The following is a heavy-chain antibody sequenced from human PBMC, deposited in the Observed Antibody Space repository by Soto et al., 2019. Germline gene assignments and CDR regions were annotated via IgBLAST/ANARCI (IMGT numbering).Heavy chain of an antibody. D-gene: IGHD4-17*01. CDR3: ARDQKGLDYGDYLDV. CDR1: GYTFTSYY. CDR2: INPSGGST. V-gene: IGHV1-46*01. Sequence: ASVKVSCKASGYTFTSYYMHWVRQAPGQGLEWMGIINPSGGSTSYAQKFQGRVTMTRDTSTSTVYMELSSLRSEDTAVYYCARDQKGLDYGDYLDVWAQRTTVTVSS. J-gene: IGHJ6*02.